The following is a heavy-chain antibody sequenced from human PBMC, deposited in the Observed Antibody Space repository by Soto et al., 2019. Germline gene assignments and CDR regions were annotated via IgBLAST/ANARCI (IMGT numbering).Heavy chain of an antibody. CDR3: AADPNYYDSSGYYAREYYYYGMDV. CDR2: IVVGSGNT. D-gene: IGHD3-22*01. V-gene: IGHV1-58*01. CDR1: GFTFTSSA. Sequence: SVKVSCKASGFTFTSSAVQRVRQARGQRLEWIGWIVVGSGNTNYAQKFQERVTITRDMSTSTAYMELSSLRSEDTAVYYCAADPNYYDSSGYYAREYYYYGMDVWGQGTTVTVSS. J-gene: IGHJ6*02.